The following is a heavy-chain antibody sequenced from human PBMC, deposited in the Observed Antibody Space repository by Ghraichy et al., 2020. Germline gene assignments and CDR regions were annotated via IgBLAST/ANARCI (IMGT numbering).Heavy chain of an antibody. V-gene: IGHV3-7*03. J-gene: IGHJ4*02. CDR1: GFTFSTHL. CDR3: ARDPPNTGIYEFDY. Sequence: GESLNISCVASGFTFSTHLMTWVRQAPGKGLEWVANMNENGRELNYVDSVKGRFTISRDNAKNSLYLQMNSLRVEDTAVYYCARDPPNTGIYEFDYWGQGTLVTVSS. CDR2: MNENGREL. D-gene: IGHD1-26*01.